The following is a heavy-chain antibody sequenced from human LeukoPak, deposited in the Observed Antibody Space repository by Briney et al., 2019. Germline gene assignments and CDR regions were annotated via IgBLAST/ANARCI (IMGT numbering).Heavy chain of an antibody. J-gene: IGHJ1*01. CDR3: ASATHQIEHFQH. Sequence: SETLSLTCAVYGGSFSGYYWSWIRQPPGKGLEWIGEINHSGSTNYNPSLKSRVTISVDTSKNQFSLKLSSVTAADTAVYYCASATHQIEHFQHWGQGTLVTVSS. V-gene: IGHV4-34*01. CDR1: GGSFSGYY. CDR2: INHSGST.